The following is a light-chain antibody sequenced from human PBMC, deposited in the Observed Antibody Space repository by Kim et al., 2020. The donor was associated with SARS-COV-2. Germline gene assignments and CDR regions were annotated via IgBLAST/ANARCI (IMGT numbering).Light chain of an antibody. J-gene: IGKJ2*02. CDR3: QQYDTSPSCT. Sequence: EIVLTQSPGTLSLSPGERATLSCRASQSVSDNYLAWYQQKPGQAPRLLIYGASSRATGIPDRFSGSGSGTDFTLTISRLEPEDFAVNYCQQYDTSPSCTFGQGTKLEI. CDR2: GAS. V-gene: IGKV3-20*01. CDR1: QSVSDNY.